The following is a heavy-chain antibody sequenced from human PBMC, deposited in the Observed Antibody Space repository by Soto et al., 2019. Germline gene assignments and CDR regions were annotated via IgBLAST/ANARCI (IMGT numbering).Heavy chain of an antibody. CDR2: ISWDGGST. D-gene: IGHD5-12*01. CDR3: AKDMGGWLRGDYYYGMDV. CDR1: GFTFDDYT. J-gene: IGHJ6*02. Sequence: EVQLVESGGVVVQPGGSLRLSCAASGFTFDDYTMHWVRQAPGKGLEWVSLISWDGGSTYYADSVKGRFTISRDNXKXSXXLQMNSLRTEDTALYYCAKDMGGWLRGDYYYGMDVWGQGTTVTVSS. V-gene: IGHV3-43*01.